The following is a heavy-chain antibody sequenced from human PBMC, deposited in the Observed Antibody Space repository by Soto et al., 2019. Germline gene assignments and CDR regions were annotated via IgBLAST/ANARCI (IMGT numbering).Heavy chain of an antibody. CDR2: ISAYNGNT. D-gene: IGHD1-26*01. J-gene: IGHJ5*02. V-gene: IGHV1-18*01. CDR3: ARSSGSSYFWFDP. Sequence: QVQLVQSGAEVKKPGASVKVYCKATGYTFTNYDTSWVRQAPGQGLEWMGWISAYNGNTNYAQKRQDRVTMTTDTSTSTAYMEVRSLRSDDTAVYSCARSSGSSYFWFDPWGQGTLVTVSS. CDR1: GYTFTNYD.